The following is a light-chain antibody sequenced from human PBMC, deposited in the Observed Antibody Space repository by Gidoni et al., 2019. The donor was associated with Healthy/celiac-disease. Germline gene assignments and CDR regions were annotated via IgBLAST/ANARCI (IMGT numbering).Light chain of an antibody. CDR2: DVS. V-gene: IGLV2-14*03. Sequence: QSALTQPASVSGPPGQSITISCTGTSSDVGGYNYVSWYQQHPGKAPKLMIYDVSNRPSGVSNRFSGSKSGNTASLTISGLQAEDEADYYCSSYTSSSTWVFGGGTTLTVL. CDR3: SSYTSSSTWV. J-gene: IGLJ3*02. CDR1: SSDVGGYNY.